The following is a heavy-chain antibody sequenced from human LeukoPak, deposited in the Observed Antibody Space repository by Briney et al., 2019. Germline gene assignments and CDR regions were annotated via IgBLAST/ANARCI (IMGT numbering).Heavy chain of an antibody. CDR1: GFTFSSHS. D-gene: IGHD3-22*01. CDR2: ISSSSSTI. CDR3: ARGAYYYED. Sequence: PGGSLRLSCAASGFTFSSHSMNWVRQAPGKGLEWVSYISSSSSTIYYADSVKGRFTISIDNAKNSLYLQMNSLRAEDTAVYYCARGAYYYEDWGQGTLVTVSS. J-gene: IGHJ4*02. V-gene: IGHV3-48*01.